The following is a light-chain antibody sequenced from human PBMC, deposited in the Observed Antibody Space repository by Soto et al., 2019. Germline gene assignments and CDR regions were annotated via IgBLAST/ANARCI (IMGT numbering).Light chain of an antibody. CDR3: QSYDSSLSGSYA. CDR1: SSNIGARVD. Sequence: QSVLTQPPSVSGAPGQTVTISCTGTSSNIGARVDVHWYQHLPGTAPKLLIYANNIRPSGVPDRFSGSKSGSSASLTISGLQAEDEGDYYCQSYDSSLSGSYAFGTGTKVTAL. V-gene: IGLV1-40*01. CDR2: ANN. J-gene: IGLJ1*01.